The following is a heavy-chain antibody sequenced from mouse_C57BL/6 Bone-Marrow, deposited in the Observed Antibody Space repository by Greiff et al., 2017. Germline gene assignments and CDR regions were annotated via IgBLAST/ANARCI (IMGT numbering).Heavy chain of an antibody. CDR3: ASYYDGSTYYFDY. CDR1: GYTFTSYW. CDR2: IYPSDSET. Sequence: QVQLQQPGAELVRPGSSVKLSCKASGYTFTSYWMAWVKQRPGQGLEWIGNIYPSDSETHYNQKFKDKATLTVDKSSSTAYMQLSSLTSEDSAVYYCASYYDGSTYYFDYWGQGTTLTVSS. V-gene: IGHV1-61*01. J-gene: IGHJ2*01. D-gene: IGHD1-1*01.